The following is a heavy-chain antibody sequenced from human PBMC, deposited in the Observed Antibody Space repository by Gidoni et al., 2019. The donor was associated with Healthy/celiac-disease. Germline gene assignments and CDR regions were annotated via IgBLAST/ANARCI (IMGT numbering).Heavy chain of an antibody. V-gene: IGHV1-46*01. CDR1: GYTFTSYY. CDR3: ARAGPGGSGAFDI. Sequence: QVQLVQSGAEVKKPGAAVNDSCKASGYTFTSYYMHWVRQATGQGLAWMGIINTSGGSTSYAQKFQGRVTMTRDTSTSTVYMELSSLRSEDTAVYYCARAGPGGSGAFDIWGQGTMVTVSS. CDR2: INTSGGST. J-gene: IGHJ3*02. D-gene: IGHD3-10*01.